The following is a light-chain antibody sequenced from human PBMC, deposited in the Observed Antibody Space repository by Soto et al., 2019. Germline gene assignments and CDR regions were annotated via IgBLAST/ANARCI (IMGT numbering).Light chain of an antibody. V-gene: IGKV3-20*01. CDR1: QTVTSNY. Sequence: EIVLTHSPGTLSLSQKEGATLSCRASQTVTSNYLAWYQQKPGQAPRLLIYGASGRATGIPDRFSGSGSGTDFTLTISRVEPEDFAVYYCQQVSSYPLTFGGGTKVDIK. CDR3: QQVSSYPLT. CDR2: GAS. J-gene: IGKJ4*01.